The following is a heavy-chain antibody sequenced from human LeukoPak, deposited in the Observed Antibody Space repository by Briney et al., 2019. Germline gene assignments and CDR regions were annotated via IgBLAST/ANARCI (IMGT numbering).Heavy chain of an antibody. CDR1: GFTFSSYA. D-gene: IGHD1-26*01. CDR2: ISYDGSNK. Sequence: GRSLRLSCAASGFTFSSYAMHWVRQAPGKGLEWVAVISYDGSNKYYADSVKGRFTISRDNSKNTLYLQMNSLRDEDTAVYFCARDPTMGAPDYFDYWGQGTLVTVSS. J-gene: IGHJ4*02. CDR3: ARDPTMGAPDYFDY. V-gene: IGHV3-30*04.